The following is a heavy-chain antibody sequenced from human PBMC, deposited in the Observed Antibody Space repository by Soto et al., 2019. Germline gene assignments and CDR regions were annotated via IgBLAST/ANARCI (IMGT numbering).Heavy chain of an antibody. D-gene: IGHD2-15*01. CDR1: GGTFSSYA. J-gene: IGHJ6*02. CDR3: ARDFGFVVVVAADYYYYGMDV. CDR2: IIPIFGTA. Sequence: QVQLVQSGAEVKKPGSSVKVSCKASGGTFSSYAISWVRQAPGQGLEWMGGIIPIFGTANYAQKFQGRVTITADESTSTAYMELSSLRSEDTAVYYCARDFGFVVVVAADYYYYGMDVWGQGTTVTVSS. V-gene: IGHV1-69*01.